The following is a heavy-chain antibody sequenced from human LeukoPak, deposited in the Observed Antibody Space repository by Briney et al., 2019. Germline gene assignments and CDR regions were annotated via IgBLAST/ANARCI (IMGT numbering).Heavy chain of an antibody. CDR2: ISHSGST. V-gene: IGHV4-4*02. CDR3: ARDKGRSSGSYLNAYDI. Sequence: SETLSLTCTVSGDSINTRPYWWTWVRQPPGKGLEWIVEISHSGSTNYNPSLKSRVTISLDTSKNQFSLKLSSVTAADTAVYYCARDKGRSSGSYLNAYDIWGLGTMVTVS. CDR1: GDSINTRPYW. D-gene: IGHD1-26*01. J-gene: IGHJ3*02.